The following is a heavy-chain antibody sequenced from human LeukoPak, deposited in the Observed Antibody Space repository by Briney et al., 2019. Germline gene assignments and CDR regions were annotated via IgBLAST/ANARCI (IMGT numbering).Heavy chain of an antibody. J-gene: IGHJ4*02. CDR3: ARDHYDSRFDY. V-gene: IGHV3-30-3*01. CDR1: GFPFSSYT. D-gene: IGHD3-22*01. CDR2: ISYDGNNK. Sequence: PGGSLRLSCAASGFPFSSYTMHWVRQAPGKGLEWVAFISYDGNNKNYADSVKGRFTISRDNSKNTLYLQMNSLRTEDTAVYYCARDHYDSRFDYWGQGTLVTVSS.